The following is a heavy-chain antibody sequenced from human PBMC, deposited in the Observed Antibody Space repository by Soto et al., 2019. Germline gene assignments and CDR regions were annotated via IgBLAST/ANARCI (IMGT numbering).Heavy chain of an antibody. V-gene: IGHV4-31*03. D-gene: IGHD1-7*01. J-gene: IGHJ4*02. Sequence: SETLSLTCTVSGGSISSGGYYWSWIRQHPGKGLEWIGYTYYSGSTYYNPSLKSRVTISVDTSKNQFSLKLSSVTAADTAVYYCTRGGYNWNYNFDYWGQGTLVTVSS. CDR1: GGSISSGGYY. CDR2: TYYSGST. CDR3: TRGGYNWNYNFDY.